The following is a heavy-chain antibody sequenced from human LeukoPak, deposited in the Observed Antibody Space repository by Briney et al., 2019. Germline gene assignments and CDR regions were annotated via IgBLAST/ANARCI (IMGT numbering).Heavy chain of an antibody. J-gene: IGHJ4*02. Sequence: GGSLRLSCTASGFTFGDHSVSWFRQAPGKGLEWVGFIRSKAYGGTAEYAASVKGRSTISRDDSKSVAYLQMDSLKTEDTAVYYCTREIRYFDWFQADYWGQGTLVTVSS. CDR2: IRSKAYGGTA. CDR1: GFTFGDHS. V-gene: IGHV3-49*03. CDR3: TREIRYFDWFQADY. D-gene: IGHD3-9*01.